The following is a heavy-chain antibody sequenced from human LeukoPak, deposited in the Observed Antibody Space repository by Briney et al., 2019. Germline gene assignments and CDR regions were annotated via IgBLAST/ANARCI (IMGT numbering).Heavy chain of an antibody. J-gene: IGHJ4*02. Sequence: GESLRLSCAASGFTFSGYPIHWVRQAPGKGLEWVAVISYDGSNKYYADSVKGRFTITRDNSKNTLYLQMNSLRAEDTAVYYCARAGSGWYYFDYWGQGTLVTVSS. CDR1: GFTFSGYP. CDR3: ARAGSGWYYFDY. CDR2: ISYDGSNK. V-gene: IGHV3-30-3*01. D-gene: IGHD6-19*01.